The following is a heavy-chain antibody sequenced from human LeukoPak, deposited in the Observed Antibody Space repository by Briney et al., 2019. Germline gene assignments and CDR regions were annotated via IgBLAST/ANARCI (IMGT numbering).Heavy chain of an antibody. CDR1: GGSISSGDYY. J-gene: IGHJ4*02. Sequence: PSQTLSLTCTVSGGSISSGDYYWSWIRQAPGKGLEWIGYIYYSGSTYYNPSLKSRVFISVDTSKNQFSLKLSSVTAADTAVYYCARVGRTGARDTHFDYWGQGTLVTVSS. CDR2: IYYSGST. CDR3: ARVGRTGARDTHFDY. V-gene: IGHV4-30-4*01. D-gene: IGHD2-8*02.